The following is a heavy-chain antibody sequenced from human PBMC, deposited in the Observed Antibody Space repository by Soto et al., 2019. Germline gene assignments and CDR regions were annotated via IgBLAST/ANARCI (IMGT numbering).Heavy chain of an antibody. Sequence: ASVKVSCKASGGTFSSYTISWVRQAPGQGLEWMGRIIPILGIANYAQKFQGRVTITADKSTSTAYMELSSLRSEDTAVYYCARDWGLTGTTEVDFDYWGQGTLVTVSS. V-gene: IGHV1-69*04. CDR1: GGTFSSYT. CDR3: ARDWGLTGTTEVDFDY. D-gene: IGHD1-20*01. J-gene: IGHJ4*02. CDR2: IIPILGIA.